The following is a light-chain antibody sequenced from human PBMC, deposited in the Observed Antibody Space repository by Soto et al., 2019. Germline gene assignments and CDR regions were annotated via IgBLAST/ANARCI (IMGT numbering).Light chain of an antibody. CDR1: SSNTGAGYD. J-gene: IGLJ2*01. Sequence: QSVLTQPPSVSGAPGQRVTISCTGSSSNTGAGYDVHWYQQLPGTAPKLLIYANDNRPSGVPGRISGSKSGTSASLAITGLQAEDEADYYCCSYAGNLAVFGGGTKLTVL. CDR2: AND. V-gene: IGLV1-40*01. CDR3: CSYAGNLAV.